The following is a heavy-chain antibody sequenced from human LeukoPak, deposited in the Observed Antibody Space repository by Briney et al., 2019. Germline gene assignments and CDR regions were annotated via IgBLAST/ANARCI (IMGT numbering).Heavy chain of an antibody. D-gene: IGHD3-16*01. CDR2: ISSSGTST. J-gene: IGHJ3*02. V-gene: IGHV3-23*01. Sequence: GGSLRLSCAGSGFIFSSYAVTWVRQAPGKGLEWVSAISSSGTSTYYADSVKGRFTISRDNSKSTLYLQMNSLRADDTAVYYCARDYSWGAFDIWGQGTMVTVSS. CDR3: ARDYSWGAFDI. CDR1: GFIFSSYA.